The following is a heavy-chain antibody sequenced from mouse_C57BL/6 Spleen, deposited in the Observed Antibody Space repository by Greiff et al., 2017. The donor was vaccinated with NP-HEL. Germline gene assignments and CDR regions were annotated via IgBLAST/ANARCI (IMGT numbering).Heavy chain of an antibody. J-gene: IGHJ2*01. CDR3: ARSPALTRSYFDY. CDR2: IYPGSGST. V-gene: IGHV1-55*01. Sequence: QVQLKQSGAELVKPGASVKMSCKASGYTFTSYWITWVKQRPGQGLEWIGDIYPGSGSTNYNEKFKSKATLTVDTSSSTAYMQLSSLTSEDSAVYYCARSPALTRSYFDYWGQGTTLTVSS. CDR1: GYTFTSYW.